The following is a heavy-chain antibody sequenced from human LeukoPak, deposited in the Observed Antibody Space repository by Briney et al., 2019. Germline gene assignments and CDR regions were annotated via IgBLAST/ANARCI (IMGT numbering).Heavy chain of an antibody. V-gene: IGHV3-23*01. CDR1: GFTFSSYA. J-gene: IGHJ4*02. CDR3: AKGADVRDY. D-gene: IGHD6-19*01. Sequence: PGGSLRLSCAASGFTFSSYAMSWVRQAPGKGLEWVSAISGSGGRTYYADSVKGRFTISKDNSKNALYLQMNSLRAEDTAVYNCAKGADVRDYWGQGTLVTVSS. CDR2: ISGSGGRT.